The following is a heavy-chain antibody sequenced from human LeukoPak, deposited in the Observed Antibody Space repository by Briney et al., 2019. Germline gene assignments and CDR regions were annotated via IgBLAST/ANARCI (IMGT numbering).Heavy chain of an antibody. D-gene: IGHD1-7*01. CDR3: VANLVAVFHY. V-gene: IGHV4-59*03. J-gene: IGHJ4*02. CDR1: GGSISSHY. CDR2: IFYSGTT. Sequence: SETLSLTCTVSGGSISSHYWSWIRQFPGKGLEWIGYIFYSGTTKYNPSLKSRVTISVDTSKSQFTLNLTSVTAADTAVYYCVANLVAVFHYWGQGALVTVSP.